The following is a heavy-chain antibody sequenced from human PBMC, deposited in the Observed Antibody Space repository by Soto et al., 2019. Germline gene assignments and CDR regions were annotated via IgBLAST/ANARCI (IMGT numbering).Heavy chain of an antibody. CDR1: GGTFSSYI. CDR2: IIPIVDTT. V-gene: IGHV1-69*06. CDR3: AMNGGDFGWV. J-gene: IGHJ4*02. Sequence: QGQLVQSGAEVKKPGSSVKVSCKASGGTFSSYIINWVRQAPGQGLEWMGGIIPIVDTTTYAQKFRGRVTITADKTTTTAYMELSSLTSEYTAVYYCAMNGGDFGWVWGQGTRVTVSS. D-gene: IGHD3-16*01.